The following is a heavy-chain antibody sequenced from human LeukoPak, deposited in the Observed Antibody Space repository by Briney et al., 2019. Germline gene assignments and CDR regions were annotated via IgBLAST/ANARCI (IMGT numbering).Heavy chain of an antibody. V-gene: IGHV4-39*07. Sequence: KPSETLSLTCTVSGGSISSSSYYWGWIRQPPGKGLEWIGSIYYSGSTYYNPSLKSRVTILVDTSKNQFSLKLSSVTAADTAVYYCARNGDTMVRGASYYFDYWGQGTLVTVSS. J-gene: IGHJ4*02. CDR2: IYYSGST. CDR3: ARNGDTMVRGASYYFDY. CDR1: GGSISSSSYY. D-gene: IGHD3-10*01.